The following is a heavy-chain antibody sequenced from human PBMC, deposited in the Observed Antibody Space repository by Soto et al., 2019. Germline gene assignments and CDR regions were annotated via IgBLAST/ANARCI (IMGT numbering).Heavy chain of an antibody. CDR1: GLSFSDYY. CDR2: INQSGST. J-gene: IGHJ5*02. D-gene: IGHD2-15*01. V-gene: IGHV4-34*01. Sequence: SETLSLSCAVSGLSFSDYYLSWIRQPPGKGLEWIGEINQSGSTNYNPSLKSRVTISVDTSKNQFSLKLSSVTAADTAVYYCARCSVAVKGNWFDAWGQGTLVTVSS. CDR3: ARCSVAVKGNWFDA.